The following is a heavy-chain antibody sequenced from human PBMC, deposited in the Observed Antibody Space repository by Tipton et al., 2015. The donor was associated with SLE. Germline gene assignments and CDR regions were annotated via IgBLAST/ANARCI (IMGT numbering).Heavy chain of an antibody. Sequence: TLSLTCSVAGLSMTTRPWWTWVRQPPGKGLEWVGEVHHTGGNNYNPSLRSRVTISMDTSKSQFSLTLKSVTAADTAVYYCARDPNGGYGSFDYWGLGALVTVSS. V-gene: IGHV4-4*02. CDR3: ARDPNGGYGSFDY. CDR1: GLSMTTRPW. J-gene: IGHJ4*02. D-gene: IGHD7-27*01. CDR2: VHHTGGN.